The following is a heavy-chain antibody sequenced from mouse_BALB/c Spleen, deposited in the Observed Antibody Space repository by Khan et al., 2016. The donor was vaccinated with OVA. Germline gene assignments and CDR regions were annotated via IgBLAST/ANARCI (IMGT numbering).Heavy chain of an antibody. CDR1: GYSFTLYY. J-gene: IGHJ3*01. V-gene: IGHV1-26*01. CDR2: VNPNTDNI. Sequence: VRLQQSGPDLVKPGASVKISCKASGYSFTLYYMSWVKQSHGKSLEWIGRVNPNTDNINYNQEFKGKGILTVDKSSNTAYMGLRSLTSEDSAVYFCARGYDCFASWGQGTLVTVSA. CDR3: ARGYDCFAS. D-gene: IGHD2-14*01.